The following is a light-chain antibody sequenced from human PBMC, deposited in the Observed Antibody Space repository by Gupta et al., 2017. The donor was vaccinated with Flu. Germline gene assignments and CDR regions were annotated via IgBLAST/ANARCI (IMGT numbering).Light chain of an antibody. CDR1: QSISSY. CDR3: QQSYSTPPYT. J-gene: IGKJ2*01. Sequence: GDRVTITCRASQSISSYLNWYQQKPGKAPKLLIYAASSLQSGVPSRFSGSGSGTEFTLTISSLQPEDFATYYCQQSYSTPPYTFGQGTKLEI. V-gene: IGKV1-39*01. CDR2: AAS.